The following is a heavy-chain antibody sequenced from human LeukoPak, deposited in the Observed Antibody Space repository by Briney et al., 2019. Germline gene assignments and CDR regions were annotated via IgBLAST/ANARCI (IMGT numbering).Heavy chain of an antibody. V-gene: IGHV3-30*18. J-gene: IGHJ2*01. CDR2: ISYDGSNK. D-gene: IGHD3-22*01. Sequence: GGSLRLSCAASGFTFGSYGMHWVRQAPGKGLEWVAVISYDGSNKYYADSVKGRFTISRDNSKNTLYLQMNSLRAEDTAVYYCAKNRDRGVPTYYYDSSGSSHFDLWGRGTLVTVSS. CDR1: GFTFGSYG. CDR3: AKNRDRGVPTYYYDSSGSSHFDL.